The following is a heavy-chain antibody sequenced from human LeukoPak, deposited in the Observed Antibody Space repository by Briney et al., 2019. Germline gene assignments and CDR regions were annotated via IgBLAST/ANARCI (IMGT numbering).Heavy chain of an antibody. J-gene: IGHJ6*03. CDR2: INPHSGGT. Sequence: ASVKVSCKASGYIFTGYYIHWVRQAPGQGLEWMGWINPHSGGTNYAQKFQGRVTMTTDTSTATVSMDLRSLRSDDTAIYYCARDGRRRGSGDYYHYMDVWGEGTTVTISS. CDR1: GYIFTGYY. CDR3: ARDGRRRGSGDYYHYMDV. V-gene: IGHV1-2*02.